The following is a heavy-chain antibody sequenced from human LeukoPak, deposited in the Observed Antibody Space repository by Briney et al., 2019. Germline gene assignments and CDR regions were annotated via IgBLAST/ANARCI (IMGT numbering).Heavy chain of an antibody. V-gene: IGHV3-74*01. D-gene: IGHD2-8*01. Sequence: GGSLRLSCAASGFTLSSYWMHWVRQAPGKGLVWVALIKDDGSTTNYADSVKGRFTASRDDAKNTVYLQMSSLRAEDTAVCYCHPLAFVTNWGQGTLVTVSS. CDR1: GFTLSSYW. CDR2: IKDDGSTT. CDR3: HPLAFVTN. J-gene: IGHJ4*02.